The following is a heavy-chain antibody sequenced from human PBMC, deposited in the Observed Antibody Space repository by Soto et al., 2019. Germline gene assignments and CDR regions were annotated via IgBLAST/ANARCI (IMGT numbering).Heavy chain of an antibody. D-gene: IGHD3-22*01. Sequence: QVQLVESGGGVVRPGASLRLSCVASGFTFSGFGMNWVRQAPGKGLEWVAITWFDGSNEFYADSVKGRFTISRDNSKNTVYLQMNSLRADDTAIYYCARDGEFDDSSGKFDYWGQGTLVTVSS. CDR2: TWFDGSNE. J-gene: IGHJ4*02. CDR3: ARDGEFDDSSGKFDY. V-gene: IGHV3-33*01. CDR1: GFTFSGFG.